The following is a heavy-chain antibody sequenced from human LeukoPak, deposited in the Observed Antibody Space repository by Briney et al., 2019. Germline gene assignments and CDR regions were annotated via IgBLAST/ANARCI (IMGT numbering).Heavy chain of an antibody. J-gene: IGHJ3*02. V-gene: IGHV3-48*03. Sequence: GGSLKLSCAASGFTFSSYEMNWVRQAPGKGLEWVSYISSSGSTIYYADSVKGRFTISRDNAKNSLYLQMTSLRAEDTAVYYCARDRLGDYETYAFDIWGQGTMVTVSS. CDR1: GFTFSSYE. D-gene: IGHD4-17*01. CDR3: ARDRLGDYETYAFDI. CDR2: ISSSGSTI.